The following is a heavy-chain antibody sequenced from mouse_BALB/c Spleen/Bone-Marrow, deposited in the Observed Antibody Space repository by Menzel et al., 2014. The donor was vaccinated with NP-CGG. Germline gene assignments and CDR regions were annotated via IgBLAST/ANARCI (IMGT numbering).Heavy chain of an antibody. CDR1: GYTFTDHV. CDR2: IYPGSGST. V-gene: IGHV1-77*01. D-gene: IGHD2-4*01. J-gene: IGHJ3*01. Sequence: QVQLKQSGPELVKPGASVKMSCKASGYTFTDHVISWVKQRTGQGLEWIGEIYPGSGSTYHNEKFKGKATLTTDKSSNTAYMQLSSPTSEDSAVYFCARAKGDDDKRAWFAYWGQGTLVTVSA. CDR3: ARAKGDDDKRAWFAY.